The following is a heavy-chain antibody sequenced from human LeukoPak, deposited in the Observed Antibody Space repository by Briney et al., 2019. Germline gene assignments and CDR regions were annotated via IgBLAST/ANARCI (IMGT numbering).Heavy chain of an antibody. CDR3: ASGWYLV. V-gene: IGHV3-30-3*01. CDR1: GLTFSSYA. Sequence: GGSLRLSCAASGLTFSSYAMHWVRQAPGKGLEWVAVISYDGSNKYYADSVKGRFTISRDNSKNTLYLQMNSLRAEDTAVYYCASGWYLVWGQGTLVTVSS. CDR2: ISYDGSNK. J-gene: IGHJ4*02. D-gene: IGHD6-19*01.